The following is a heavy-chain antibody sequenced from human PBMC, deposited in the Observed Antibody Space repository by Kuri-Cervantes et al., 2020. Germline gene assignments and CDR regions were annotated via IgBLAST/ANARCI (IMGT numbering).Heavy chain of an antibody. CDR2: IHYSGSI. V-gene: IGHV4-61*01. J-gene: IGHJ2*01. CDR1: GGSVSSGSYY. Sequence: SETLSLTCTVSGGSVSSGSYYWSWIRQPPGKGLEWIGYIHYSGSINYNPSLKSRVTISVDTSKNQFSLKLRSVTAADTAVYYCARARDYGDYWYFDLWGRGTLVTVSS. CDR3: ARARDYGDYWYFDL. D-gene: IGHD4-17*01.